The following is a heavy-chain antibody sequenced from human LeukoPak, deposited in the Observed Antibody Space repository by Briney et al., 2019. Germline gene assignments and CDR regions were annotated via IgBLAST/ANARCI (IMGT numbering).Heavy chain of an antibody. CDR3: ATEQSSGYYYDRGSGMDV. CDR1: GFTFSSYS. Sequence: GGSLRLSCAASGFTFSSYSMNWVRQAPGKGLEWVSYISSSSSTIYYADSVKGRFTISRDNAKNSLYLQMNSLRDEDTAVYYCATEQSSGYYYDRGSGMDVWGQGTTVTVSS. J-gene: IGHJ6*02. D-gene: IGHD3-22*01. V-gene: IGHV3-48*02. CDR2: ISSSSSTI.